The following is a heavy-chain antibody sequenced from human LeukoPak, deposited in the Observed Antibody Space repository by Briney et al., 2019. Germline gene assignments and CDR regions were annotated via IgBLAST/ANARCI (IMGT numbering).Heavy chain of an antibody. CDR2: IIPIFGTA. CDR3: ARVGRRLDGYNPYYYYYYYMDV. V-gene: IGHV1-69*06. D-gene: IGHD5-24*01. Sequence: GASVKVSCKASGGTFSSYAISWVRQAPGEGLEWMGRIIPIFGTANSAQKFQGRVTITAYKSTSTAYMELSSLRSEDTAVYYCARVGRRLDGYNPYYYYYYYMDVWGKGTTVTVFS. J-gene: IGHJ6*03. CDR1: GGTFSSYA.